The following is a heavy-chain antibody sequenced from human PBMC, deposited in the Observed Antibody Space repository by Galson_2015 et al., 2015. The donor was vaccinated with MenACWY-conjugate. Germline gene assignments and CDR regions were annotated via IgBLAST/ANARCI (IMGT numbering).Heavy chain of an antibody. CDR1: GFTFSDSW. V-gene: IGHV3-7*03. D-gene: IGHD2-2*01. J-gene: IGHJ4*02. CDR3: VRDEPDAMGAY. CDR2: IRRDGSEK. Sequence: SLRLSCAASGFTFSDSWMSWVRQAPGKGLEWVGNIRRDGSEKYFVDFVKGRFIISRDNAKKSLYLQMSSLRAKDTAVYYCVRDEPDAMGAYWGQGTRVTVSS.